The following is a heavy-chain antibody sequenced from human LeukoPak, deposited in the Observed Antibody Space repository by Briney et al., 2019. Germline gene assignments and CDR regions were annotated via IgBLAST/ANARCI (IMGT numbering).Heavy chain of an antibody. J-gene: IGHJ4*02. V-gene: IGHV4-61*01. CDR3: VREAAYYNSGSRPIDS. CDR2: IWNSGST. D-gene: IGHD3-10*01. Sequence: SETLSLTCSVSGGSVSIGTYYWSWIRQPPGKGLEWIVDIWNSGSTKYNPSLKSRFTISVDTSKNQFSLKLSSVTAADTAVYYCVREAAYYNSGSRPIDSWGQGTRVTVSS. CDR1: GGSVSIGTYY.